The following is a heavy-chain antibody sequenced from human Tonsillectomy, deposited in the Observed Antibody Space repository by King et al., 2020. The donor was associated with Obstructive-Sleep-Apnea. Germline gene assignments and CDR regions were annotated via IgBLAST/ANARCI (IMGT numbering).Heavy chain of an antibody. V-gene: IGHV4-59*01. CDR2: IYYSGST. J-gene: IGHJ4*02. CDR3: VRAGGVLLPFDY. Sequence: QLQESGPGLVKPSETLSLTCTVSGGSISSYYWSWIRQPPGKGLDWIGYIYYSGSTNYNPSLKRRVTIPVDTSKNQFSLKLSSVTAADTAVYYCVRAGGVLLPFDYWGQGTLVTVSS. D-gene: IGHD2-15*01. CDR1: GGSISSYY.